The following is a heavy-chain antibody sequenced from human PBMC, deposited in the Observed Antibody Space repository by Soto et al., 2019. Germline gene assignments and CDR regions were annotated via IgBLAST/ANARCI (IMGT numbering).Heavy chain of an antibody. Sequence: PSQTLSLTCAITGDSVSGNSAGWSWVRQSPSRGLEWLGRTYYRSKWYYEYAVSVRGRITINPDTSKNQYSLQLNSVTPEDTAVYFCARGEQYRGRIFDYWGQGTLVTVSS. CDR1: GDSVSGNSAG. CDR3: ARGEQYRGRIFDY. D-gene: IGHD1-26*01. J-gene: IGHJ4*01. V-gene: IGHV6-1*01. CDR2: TYYRSKWYY.